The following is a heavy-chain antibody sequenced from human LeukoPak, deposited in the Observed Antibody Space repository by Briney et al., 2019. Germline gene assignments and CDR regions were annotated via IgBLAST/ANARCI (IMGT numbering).Heavy chain of an antibody. Sequence: GGSLRLSCAASGFTFSSYAMSWVRQAPGKGLEWVSTITAGGTSTYYADSVKGRFTISRDNSKNTLYLQMNSLRVEDTAVYYCAKALGDSSGWYPGYYFDYWGQGTLVTVSS. J-gene: IGHJ4*02. D-gene: IGHD6-19*01. CDR2: ITAGGTST. CDR3: AKALGDSSGWYPGYYFDY. V-gene: IGHV3-23*01. CDR1: GFTFSSYA.